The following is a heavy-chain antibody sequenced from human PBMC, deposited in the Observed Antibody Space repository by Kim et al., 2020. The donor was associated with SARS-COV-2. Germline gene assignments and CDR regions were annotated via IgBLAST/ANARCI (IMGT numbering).Heavy chain of an antibody. V-gene: IGHV1-46*01. CDR3: ARDPPLDIVVVPAAKYGMDV. CDR2: INPSGGST. D-gene: IGHD2-2*01. CDR1: GYTFTSYY. Sequence: ASVKVSCKASGYTFTSYYMHWVRQAPGQGLEWMGIINPSGGSTSYAQKFQGRVTMTRDTSTSTVYMELSSLRSEDTAVYYCARDPPLDIVVVPAAKYGMDVWGQGTTVTVSS. J-gene: IGHJ6*02.